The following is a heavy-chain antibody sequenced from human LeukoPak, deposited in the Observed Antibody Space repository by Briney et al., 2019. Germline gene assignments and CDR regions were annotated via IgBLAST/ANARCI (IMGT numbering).Heavy chain of an antibody. CDR3: AREYRAGRYYYDY. J-gene: IGHJ4*02. V-gene: IGHV3-53*01. CDR2: IYSGDNT. CDR1: GFAVSTNY. Sequence: GGSLRLSCAASGFAVSTNYMSWVRQAPGKGLEWVSVIYSGDNTYYSDSVKGRFTISRDNSKNTLNLQMNSLRAEDTAVYYCAREYRAGRYYYDYWGQGTLVQSPQ. D-gene: IGHD1-14*01.